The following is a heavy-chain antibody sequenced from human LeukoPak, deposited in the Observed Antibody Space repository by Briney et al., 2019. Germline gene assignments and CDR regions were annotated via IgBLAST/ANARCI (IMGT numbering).Heavy chain of an antibody. CDR3: ARDKYDSSGLCDY. J-gene: IGHJ4*02. CDR1: GFTFSSYS. V-gene: IGHV3-48*01. CDR2: ISSTRTII. D-gene: IGHD3-22*01. Sequence: GGSQRLSCAASGFTFSSYSMNWVRQAPGKGLEWVSYISSTRTIIYHADSVKGRFTISRDNAKNSLYLQMNSLRAEDTAVYYCARDKYDSSGLCDYWGRGTLVTVSS.